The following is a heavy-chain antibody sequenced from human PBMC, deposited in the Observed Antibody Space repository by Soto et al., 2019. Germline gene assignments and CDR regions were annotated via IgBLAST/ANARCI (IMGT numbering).Heavy chain of an antibody. V-gene: IGHV3-30-3*01. CDR2: ISYDGSNK. Sequence: GGSLRLSCAASGFTFSSYAMHWVRQAPGKGLEWVAVISYDGSNKYYADSVKGRFTISRDNSKNTLYLQMNSLRAEDTAVYYCARGVHAAATPSFDYWGQGTLVTVS. D-gene: IGHD2-2*01. CDR3: ARGVHAAATPSFDY. J-gene: IGHJ4*02. CDR1: GFTFSSYA.